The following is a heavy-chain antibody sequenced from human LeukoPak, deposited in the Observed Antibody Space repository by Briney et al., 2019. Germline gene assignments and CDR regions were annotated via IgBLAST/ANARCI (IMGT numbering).Heavy chain of an antibody. D-gene: IGHD3-22*01. CDR1: GITLSNYG. CDR3: AKRGVVIRVILVGFHKEAYYFDS. Sequence: GGSLRLSCAVSGITLSNYGMSWVRQAPGKGLEWVAGISDSGGSTNYADSAKGRFTISRDNPKNTLYLQMNSLRAEDTAVYFCAKRGVVIRVILVGFHKEAYYFDSWGQGALVTVSS. J-gene: IGHJ4*02. V-gene: IGHV3-23*01. CDR2: ISDSGGST.